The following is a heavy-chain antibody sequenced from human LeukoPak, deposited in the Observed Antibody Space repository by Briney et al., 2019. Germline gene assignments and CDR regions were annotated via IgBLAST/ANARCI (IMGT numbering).Heavy chain of an antibody. J-gene: IGHJ6*03. D-gene: IGHD1-7*01. V-gene: IGHV3-23*01. CDR2: ISGSGDGT. CDR1: GFTFSNYA. Sequence: GGSLRLSCAASGFTFSNYAMSWVRLAPGKGLEWVSAISGSGDGTFYADSVKGRFTISRDKSTNTLYLKMNSLRAEDTAVYYCARVGNWNYGYYYYYMDVWGKGTTVTVSS. CDR3: ARVGNWNYGYYYYYMDV.